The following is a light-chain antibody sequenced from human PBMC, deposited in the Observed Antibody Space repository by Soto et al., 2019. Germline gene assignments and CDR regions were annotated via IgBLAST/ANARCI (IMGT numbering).Light chain of an antibody. V-gene: IGKV3-20*01. CDR2: GTS. CDR3: QQYGTSPRT. CDR1: QSVSRY. J-gene: IGKJ1*01. Sequence: EIVLTQSPGTLSLSPGERATLSCRASQSVSRYLAWYQQKPGQAPRLLISGTSTRATGIPDRFSGSASGTDFTLTISRLEPEDFAVYYCQQYGTSPRTFGQGTKVDI.